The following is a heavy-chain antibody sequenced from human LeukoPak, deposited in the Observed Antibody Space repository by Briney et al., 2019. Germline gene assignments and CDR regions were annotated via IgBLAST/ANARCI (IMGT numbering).Heavy chain of an antibody. D-gene: IGHD3-10*01. CDR1: GYSFTSYW. V-gene: IGHV5-51*01. CDR2: IYPGDSDT. J-gene: IGHJ5*02. CDR3: ARHHWDPRITMVPDNWFDP. Sequence: AGESLKISCKGSGYSFTSYWIGWVRQMPGKGLEWMGIIYPGDSDTRYSPSFQGQVTISADKSISTAYLQWSSLKASDTAMYYCARHHWDPRITMVPDNWFDPWGQGTLVTVSS.